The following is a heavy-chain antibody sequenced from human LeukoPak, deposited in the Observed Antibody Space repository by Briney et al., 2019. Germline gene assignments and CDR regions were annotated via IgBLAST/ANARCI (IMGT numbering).Heavy chain of an antibody. CDR3: ARENSHTGYYYYMDV. D-gene: IGHD4-17*01. J-gene: IGHJ6*03. V-gene: IGHV1-69*05. Sequence: SVKVSWKAYGGTFSSYAISWVRQAPGQGLEWMGGIIPIFGTANYAQKFQGRVTISTDESTSTAYMELSSLRSEDTAVYYCARENSHTGYYYYMDVWGKGTTVTVSS. CDR1: GGTFSSYA. CDR2: IIPIFGTA.